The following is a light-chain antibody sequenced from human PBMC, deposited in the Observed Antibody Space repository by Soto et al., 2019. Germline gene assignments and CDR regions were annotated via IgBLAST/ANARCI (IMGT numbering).Light chain of an antibody. CDR2: DAS. Sequence: DIQMTQSPSTLSPSFGDRVTITCRASRSISDWSAWYQQKPGKAPKLLIFDASTLQSGVPSRLSGSGSGADFTLTISSLQPEDFATYYCQQTYNTWTFGQGTKVDIK. CDR1: RSISDW. J-gene: IGKJ1*01. V-gene: IGKV1-39*01. CDR3: QQTYNTWT.